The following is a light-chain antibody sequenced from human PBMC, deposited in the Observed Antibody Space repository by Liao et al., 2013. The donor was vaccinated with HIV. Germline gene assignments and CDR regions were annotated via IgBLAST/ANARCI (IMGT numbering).Light chain of an antibody. V-gene: IGLV3-1*01. Sequence: SYELTQPPSVSVSPGQPATITCSGDKLGAKYACWYQQKPGQSPMVVIYQDNKRPSGIPERFSGSNSGNTATLTISGTQALDEADYYCQTWDTGTGVFGTGTKVTV. CDR1: KLGAKY. J-gene: IGLJ1*01. CDR3: QTWDTGTGV. CDR2: QDN.